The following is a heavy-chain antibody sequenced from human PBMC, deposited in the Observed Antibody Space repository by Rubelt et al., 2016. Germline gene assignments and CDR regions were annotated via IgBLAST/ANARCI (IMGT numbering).Heavy chain of an antibody. D-gene: IGHD3-16*02. CDR3: ARVMITFGGVIEVGWFDP. V-gene: IGHV1-18*01. CDR1: GYTFTSYG. CDR2: ISAYNGNT. Sequence: QVQLVQSGAEVKKPGASVKVSCTASGYTFTSYGISWVRQAPGQGLEWMGWISAYNGNTNYAQKLQGRVTMTTDTSTSTAYMELRSLRSDDTAVYYCARVMITFGGVIEVGWFDPWGQGTLVTVSS. J-gene: IGHJ5*02.